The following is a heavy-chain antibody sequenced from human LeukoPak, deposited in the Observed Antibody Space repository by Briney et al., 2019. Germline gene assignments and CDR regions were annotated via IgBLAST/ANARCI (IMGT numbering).Heavy chain of an antibody. V-gene: IGHV4-59*01. CDR3: ARLESENTMVRGHWFDP. Sequence: PSETLSLTCTVSGGSISSYYWSWIRQPPGKGLEWIGYIYYSGSTNYNPSLKSRVTISVDTSKNQFSLKLSSVTAADTAVYYCARLESENTMVRGHWFDPWGQGTLVTVSS. J-gene: IGHJ5*02. D-gene: IGHD3-10*01. CDR2: IYYSGST. CDR1: GGSISSYY.